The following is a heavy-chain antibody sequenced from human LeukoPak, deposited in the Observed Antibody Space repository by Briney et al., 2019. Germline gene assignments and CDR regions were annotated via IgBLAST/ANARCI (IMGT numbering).Heavy chain of an antibody. V-gene: IGHV3-30-3*01. CDR1: GFTFSSYA. J-gene: IGHJ4*02. CDR3: ARDLLPGRYDSSGYYLPHY. CDR2: ISCDGSNK. Sequence: GRSLRLSCAASGFTFSSYAMHWVRQAPGEGLEWVAVISCDGSNKYYADSVKGRFTISRDNSKNTLYLQMNSLRAEDTAVYYCARDLLPGRYDSSGYYLPHYWGQGTLVTVSS. D-gene: IGHD3-22*01.